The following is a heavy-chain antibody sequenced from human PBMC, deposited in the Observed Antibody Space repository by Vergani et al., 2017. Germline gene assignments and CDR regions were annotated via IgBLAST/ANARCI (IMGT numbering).Heavy chain of an antibody. CDR2: ISGSGGST. D-gene: IGHD1-26*01. Sequence: VQLVESGGGVVQPGGSLRLSCAASGFTVSSNYMSWVRQAPGKGLEWVSAISGSGGSTYYADSVKGRFTISRDNSKNTLYLQMNSLRAEDTAVYYCAKGGSYYPEYFQHWGQGTLVTVSS. V-gene: IGHV3-23*04. CDR3: AKGGSYYPEYFQH. CDR1: GFTVSSNY. J-gene: IGHJ1*01.